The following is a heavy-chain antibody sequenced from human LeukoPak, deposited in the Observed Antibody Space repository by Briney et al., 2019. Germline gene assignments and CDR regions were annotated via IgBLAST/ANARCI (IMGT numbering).Heavy chain of an antibody. CDR2: ISTDESSA. CDR1: GFTFSTYW. D-gene: IGHD3-10*01. J-gene: IGHJ4*02. CDR3: ARVMYYYASGSLVVYYFDS. Sequence: GGSLRLSCAASGFTFSTYWMHWVRQAPGKGLMWVSRISTDESSATYADSVKGRFTISRDNAKNTLYLQMNSLRAEDTAVYYCARVMYYYASGSLVVYYFDSWGQGTLVTVSS. V-gene: IGHV3-74*01.